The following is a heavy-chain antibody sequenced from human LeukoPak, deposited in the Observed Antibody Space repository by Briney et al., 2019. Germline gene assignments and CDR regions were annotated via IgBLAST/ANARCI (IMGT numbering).Heavy chain of an antibody. D-gene: IGHD3-9*01. V-gene: IGHV1-69*13. CDR2: IIPIFGTA. CDR1: GGTFSSYA. CDR3: ARAGILTNGDFDY. Sequence: ASVKVSCKASGGTFSSYAISWVRQAPGQGLEWMGGIIPIFGTANYAQKFQGRVTIAADESTSTAYMELSSLRSEDTAVYYCARAGILTNGDFDYWGQGTLVTVSS. J-gene: IGHJ4*02.